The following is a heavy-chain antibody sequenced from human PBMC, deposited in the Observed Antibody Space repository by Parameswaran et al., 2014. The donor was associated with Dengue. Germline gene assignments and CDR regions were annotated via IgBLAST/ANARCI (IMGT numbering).Heavy chain of an antibody. D-gene: IGHD4-23*01. CDR1: GFTFGDYA. Sequence: QAGESLKISCTASGFTFGDYAMSWVRQAPGKGLEWVGFIRSKAYGGTTEYAASVKGRFTISRDDSKSIAYLQMNSLKTEDTAVYYCTRANPDYGGNSGADYWGQGTLVTVSS. CDR3: TRANPDYGGNSGADY. J-gene: IGHJ4*02. CDR2: IRSKAYGGTT. V-gene: IGHV3-49*04.